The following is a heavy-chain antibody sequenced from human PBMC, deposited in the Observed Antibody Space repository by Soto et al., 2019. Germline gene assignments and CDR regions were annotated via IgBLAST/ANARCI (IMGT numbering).Heavy chain of an antibody. Sequence: SETLSLTCAVYGGSFSGYYWSWIRQPPGKGLEWIGEINHSGSTNYNPSLKSRVTISVDTSKNQFSLKLSSVTAADTAVYYCARGIETGYYDSSGYYYGNYYYYYRMDVWGQGTTVTVSS. CDR3: ARGIETGYYDSSGYYYGNYYYYYRMDV. CDR2: INHSGST. J-gene: IGHJ6*02. CDR1: GGSFSGYY. D-gene: IGHD3-22*01. V-gene: IGHV4-34*01.